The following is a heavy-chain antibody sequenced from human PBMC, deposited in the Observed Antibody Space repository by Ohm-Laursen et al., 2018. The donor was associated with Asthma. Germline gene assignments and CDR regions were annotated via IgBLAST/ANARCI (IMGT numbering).Heavy chain of an antibody. V-gene: IGHV1-18*01. CDR1: GGTLGTSV. D-gene: IGHD3-3*01. CDR2: ISAYNGNT. CDR3: ATPTYDFWSGFPYGMDV. J-gene: IGHJ6*02. Sequence: ASVKVSCKSLGGTLGTSVIGWVRQAPGQGLEWMGWISAYNGNTNYAQKLQGRVTMTRDTSTSTVYMELSSLRSEDTAVYYCATPTYDFWSGFPYGMDVWGQGTTVTVSS.